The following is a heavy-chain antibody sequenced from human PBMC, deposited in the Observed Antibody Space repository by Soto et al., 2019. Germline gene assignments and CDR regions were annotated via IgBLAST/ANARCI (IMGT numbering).Heavy chain of an antibody. CDR2: ISAYNGNT. V-gene: IGHV1-18*04. CDR1: GYPFTSYG. D-gene: IGHD3-3*01. J-gene: IGHJ6*02. CDR3: ARVAYDCWSGYYYGMDV. Sequence: QVQLVQSGAEVKKPGASVKVSCKASGYPFTSYGISWVRQAPGQGLEWMGWISAYNGNTNYAQKLQGRVTMTTDTSTSTAYMELRSLRSDDTAVYYCARVAYDCWSGYYYGMDVWGQGTTVTVSS.